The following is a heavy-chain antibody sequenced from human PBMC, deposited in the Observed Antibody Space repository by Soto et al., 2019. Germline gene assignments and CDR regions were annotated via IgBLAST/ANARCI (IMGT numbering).Heavy chain of an antibody. Sequence: SETLSLTCIVSGESISSSSYYWGWIRQPPGKGLEWIGSIYYSGRTYYNPSFKSRVTISIDTSKNQFSLKLSSVTATDTAVYYSSQQGRTMVSKSYFDQWDQGAMVDVSS. CDR3: SQQGRTMVSKSYFDQ. J-gene: IGHJ4*02. CDR1: GESISSSSYY. V-gene: IGHV4-39*01. D-gene: IGHD2-8*01. CDR2: IYYSGRT.